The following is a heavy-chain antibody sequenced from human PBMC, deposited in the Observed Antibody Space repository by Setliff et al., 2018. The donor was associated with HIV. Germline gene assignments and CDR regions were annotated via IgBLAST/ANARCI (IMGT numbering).Heavy chain of an antibody. CDR1: GTSINSHY. CDR3: ARDNSYYYGSASHYWYGMDV. Sequence: PSETLSLTCTVSGTSINSHYWSWIRQTPGKGLQSIGLIYYTGIPTYNPSLDGRITMSVDRSKNQFSLRLTPVTAADTALYYCARDNSYYYGSASHYWYGMDVWGQGTTVTVSS. CDR2: IYYTGIP. V-gene: IGHV4-59*11. J-gene: IGHJ6*01. D-gene: IGHD3-10*01.